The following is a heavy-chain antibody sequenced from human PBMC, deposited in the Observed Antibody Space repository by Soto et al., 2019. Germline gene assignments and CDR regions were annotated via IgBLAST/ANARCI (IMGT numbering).Heavy chain of an antibody. J-gene: IGHJ6*03. CDR3: AKEGKRSSSGAGYYYYMDV. CDR1: GFTFSSYA. V-gene: IGHV3-23*01. Sequence: GGSLRLSCAASGFTFSSYAMSWVRQAPGKGLEWVSAISGSGGSTYYADSVKGRFTISRDNSKNTLYLQMNSLRAEDTAVSYCAKEGKRSSSGAGYYYYMDVWGQGTTVTVSS. D-gene: IGHD6-6*01. CDR2: ISGSGGST.